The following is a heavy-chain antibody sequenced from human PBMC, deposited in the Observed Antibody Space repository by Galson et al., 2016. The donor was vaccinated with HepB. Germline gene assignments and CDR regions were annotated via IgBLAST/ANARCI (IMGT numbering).Heavy chain of an antibody. CDR3: ARDPHDYGAVVDAFDL. V-gene: IGHV1-46*01. CDR2: INPSGSYT. J-gene: IGHJ3*01. Sequence: SVKVSCKASGYTFTRYYIHWVRQAPGQGPEWMGIINPSGSYTSYAQKFQDRFTMTKDTSTSAVYMELSSLRSEDTAVYFCARDPHDYGAVVDAFDLWGQGTVVTVSS. CDR1: GYTFTRYY. D-gene: IGHD4-17*01.